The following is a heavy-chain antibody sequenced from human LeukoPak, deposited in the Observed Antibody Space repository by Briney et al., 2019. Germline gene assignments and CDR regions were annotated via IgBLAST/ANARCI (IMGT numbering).Heavy chain of an antibody. D-gene: IGHD1-26*01. CDR2: INPSGGST. CDR1: GYIFSSYY. CDR3: ASDSPISGSYYGGLGH. V-gene: IGHV1-46*01. J-gene: IGHJ4*02. Sequence: ASVKVSCKASGYIFSSYYMHWVRQAPGQGLEWMGIINPSGGSTSYAQKFQGRVTMTRDTSTSTVYMELSSLRSEDTAVYYCASDSPISGSYYGGLGHWGQGTLVTVSS.